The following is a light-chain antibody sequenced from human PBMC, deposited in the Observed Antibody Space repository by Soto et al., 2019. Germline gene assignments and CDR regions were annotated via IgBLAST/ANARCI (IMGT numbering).Light chain of an antibody. Sequence: QSALTQPASVSGSPGQSITISCTGSSNDVAGYNDVSWYQQHPGKAPKLIIYEVSNRPSGVSNRFSGSKSGNTASLTISGLQAEDEADYYCSSYTSSSTLLFGGGTKLTVL. V-gene: IGLV2-14*01. J-gene: IGLJ2*01. CDR2: EVS. CDR3: SSYTSSSTLL. CDR1: SNDVAGYND.